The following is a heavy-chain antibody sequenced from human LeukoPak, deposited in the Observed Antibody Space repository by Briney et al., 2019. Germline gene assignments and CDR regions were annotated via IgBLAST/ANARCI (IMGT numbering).Heavy chain of an antibody. Sequence: PSETLTLTCTVSGGSISSYYWSWIGQPPGKGREGIEYIYYRGGTNYNPALKSRVTISVDTSKNQFSLKLSSVTAADTAVYYCARDTHAMLFDYWGQGTLVTVSS. CDR1: GGSISSYY. D-gene: IGHD3-10*02. J-gene: IGHJ4*02. CDR2: IYYRGGT. CDR3: ARDTHAMLFDY. V-gene: IGHV4-59*01.